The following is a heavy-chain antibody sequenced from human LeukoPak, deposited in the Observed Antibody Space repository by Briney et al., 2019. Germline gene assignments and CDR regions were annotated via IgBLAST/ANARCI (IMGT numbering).Heavy chain of an antibody. CDR3: ARGGEGSSWYGYYYYYYMDV. CDR1: GGSISSGGYY. CDR2: IYHSGST. Sequence: SETLSLTCTVSGGSISSGGYYWSWVRQPPGKGVEWIGYIYHSGSTYYNPSLKSRVTISVDRSKNQFSLKLSSVTAADTAVYYCARGGEGSSWYGYYYYYYMDVWGKGTTVTVSS. J-gene: IGHJ6*03. V-gene: IGHV4-30-2*01. D-gene: IGHD6-13*01.